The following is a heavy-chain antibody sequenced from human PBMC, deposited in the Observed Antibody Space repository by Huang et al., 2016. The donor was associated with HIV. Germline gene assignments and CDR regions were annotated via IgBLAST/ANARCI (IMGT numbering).Heavy chain of an antibody. Sequence: QLQLQESGPGLVKPSETLSLTCTVSGGSISTSGYYWGWIRQPPGKGLEWIGSIYYSGSTSYNPSLKSRVTISVDTSKSQCSLKLSSVTAADTAVYYCARQDTSGWYADPYYFDYWGQGTLVTVSS. D-gene: IGHD6-19*01. CDR2: IYYSGST. CDR3: ARQDTSGWYADPYYFDY. J-gene: IGHJ4*02. V-gene: IGHV4-39*01. CDR1: GGSISTSGYY.